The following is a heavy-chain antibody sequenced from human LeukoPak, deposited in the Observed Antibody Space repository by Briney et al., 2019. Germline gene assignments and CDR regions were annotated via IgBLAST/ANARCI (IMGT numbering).Heavy chain of an antibody. CDR1: GFTFSSYA. D-gene: IGHD3-3*01. J-gene: IGHJ6*02. V-gene: IGHV3-30-3*01. Sequence: GGSLRLSCAASGFTFSSYAMHWVRQAPGKGLEWVAVISYDGSNKYYADSVKGRFTISRDNSKNTLYLQMNSLRAEDTAVYYCARDGGITIFGVVTSYYYGMDVWGQGTTVTVSS. CDR3: ARDGGITIFGVVTSYYYGMDV. CDR2: ISYDGSNK.